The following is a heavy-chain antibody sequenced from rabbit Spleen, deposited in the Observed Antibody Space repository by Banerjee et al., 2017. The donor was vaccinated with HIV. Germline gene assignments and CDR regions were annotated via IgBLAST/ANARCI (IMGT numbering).Heavy chain of an antibody. Sequence: QSLEESGGDLVKPGASLTLTCTASGVSFSSSSYMCWVRQAPGKGLEWIACIDTGSSGFTYFATWAKGRFTCSKTSSTTVTLQMTSLTAADTATYFCARYSSDWNAGDLWGPGTLVTVS. V-gene: IGHV1S40*01. J-gene: IGHJ4*01. CDR2: IDTGSSGFT. D-gene: IGHD4-1*01. CDR3: ARYSSDWNAGDL. CDR1: GVSFSSSSY.